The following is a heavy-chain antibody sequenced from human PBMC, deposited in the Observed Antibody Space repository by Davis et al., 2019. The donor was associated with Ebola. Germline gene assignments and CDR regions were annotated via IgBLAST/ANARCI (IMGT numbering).Heavy chain of an antibody. CDR1: GYTFTSYG. V-gene: IGHV1-18*04. CDR2: ISAYNGNT. Sequence: ASVKVSCKASGYTFTSYGISWVRQAPGQGLEWMGWISAYNGNTNYAQKLQGRVTMTRDTSRTTAYMELSSLTSEDTAVYFCARERNRLGSDFWGQGTLISVSS. J-gene: IGHJ4*02. CDR3: ARERNRLGSDF. D-gene: IGHD6-19*01.